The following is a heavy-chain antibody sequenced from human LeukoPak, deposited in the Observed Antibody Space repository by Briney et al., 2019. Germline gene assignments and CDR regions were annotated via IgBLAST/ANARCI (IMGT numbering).Heavy chain of an antibody. Sequence: ASVKVSCKASGYTFTGYYIHWVRQAPGQGLEWMGWINPNSGGTNYAQKFQGRVTMTRDTSITTAYMELSRLRSDDTAVYYCARDHYGDNPCDYWGQGTLVTVSS. CDR1: GYTFTGYY. J-gene: IGHJ4*02. CDR2: INPNSGGT. CDR3: ARDHYGDNPCDY. V-gene: IGHV1-2*02. D-gene: IGHD4-23*01.